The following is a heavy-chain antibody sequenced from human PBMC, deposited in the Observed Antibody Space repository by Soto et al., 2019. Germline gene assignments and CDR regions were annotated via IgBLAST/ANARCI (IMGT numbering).Heavy chain of an antibody. CDR1: GGSISSSSYY. Sequence: QLQLQESGPGLVKPSETLSLTCTVSGGSISSSSYYWGWIRQPPGKGLEWIGSIYYSGSTYYNPSLKSRVTISVDTSKNQFSLKLSSVTAADTAVYYCARRVRYDSSGYFDYWGQGTLVTVSS. D-gene: IGHD3-22*01. J-gene: IGHJ4*02. CDR2: IYYSGST. CDR3: ARRVRYDSSGYFDY. V-gene: IGHV4-39*01.